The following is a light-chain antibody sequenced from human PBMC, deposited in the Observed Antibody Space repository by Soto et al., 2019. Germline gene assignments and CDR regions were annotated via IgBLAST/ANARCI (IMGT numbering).Light chain of an antibody. V-gene: IGKV4-1*01. CDR3: QTYYRVPLT. CDR1: QSLLSSSDNRNY. Sequence: DVVMTQYPDSLALSLGERATINCKSSQSLLSSSDNRNYLAWFQQKVGQPPKLLIRWASTRESGVPDRFSASGSATEFTLTINSLQAEDVAVYYCQTYYRVPLTFGGGTKVELK. J-gene: IGKJ4*01. CDR2: WAS.